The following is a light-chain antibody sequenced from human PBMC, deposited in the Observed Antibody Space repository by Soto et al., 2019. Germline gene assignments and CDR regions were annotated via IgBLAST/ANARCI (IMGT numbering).Light chain of an antibody. CDR3: HKYDSAPPYT. V-gene: IGKV3-20*01. CDR2: GSS. J-gene: IGKJ2*01. Sequence: EVVLTQSPGTLSLSPGERATLSCSASQSVTNNYLAWYQQRPGQAPRLLIFGSSDRATGIPDRFSGSGSGTDFTLTISRLEPDDFAVYYWHKYDSAPPYTFGQGTKLEIK. CDR1: QSVTNNY.